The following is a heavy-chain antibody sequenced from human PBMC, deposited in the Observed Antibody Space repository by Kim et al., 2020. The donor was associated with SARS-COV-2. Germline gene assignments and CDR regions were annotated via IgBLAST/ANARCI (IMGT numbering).Heavy chain of an antibody. Sequence: SAESVKGRFADSRDNSKDTLDLQMHSLRAEDTAVYYCAREGYYDSSGLDVWGQGTTVTVSS. J-gene: IGHJ6*02. CDR3: AREGYYDSSGLDV. V-gene: IGHV3-53*01. D-gene: IGHD3-22*01.